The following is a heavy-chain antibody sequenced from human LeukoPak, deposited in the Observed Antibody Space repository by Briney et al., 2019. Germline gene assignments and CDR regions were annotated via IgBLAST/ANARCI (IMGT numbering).Heavy chain of an antibody. J-gene: IGHJ5*02. D-gene: IGHD6-25*01. CDR2: IFYNGIT. V-gene: IGHV4-59*08. Sequence: PSETLSLTCTVSGCSISNYYWSWIRQPPGKRLEWIGYIFYNGITTYNPSLKSRVTISLDTSRKQFSLKLNSVTAADTAVYYCARHAAAATNIWFDPWGQGTRVTVSS. CDR3: ARHAAAATNIWFDP. CDR1: GCSISNYY.